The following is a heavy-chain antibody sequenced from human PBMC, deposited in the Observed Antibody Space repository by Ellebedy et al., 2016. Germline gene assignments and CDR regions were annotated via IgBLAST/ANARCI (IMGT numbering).Heavy chain of an antibody. CDR2: ISWNSGSL. CDR1: GFTFDDYA. CDR3: AKDREAGWGNGVRSPSFDS. J-gene: IGHJ4*02. D-gene: IGHD3-10*01. Sequence: GGSLRLSCAASGFTFDDYAMHWVRLRLPPGKGLEWVSGISWNSGSLGYADSVKGRFTISRDNAKNSLYLQMNSMRVEDTALYFCAKDREAGWGNGVRSPSFDSWGQGTLVTVSS. V-gene: IGHV3-9*01.